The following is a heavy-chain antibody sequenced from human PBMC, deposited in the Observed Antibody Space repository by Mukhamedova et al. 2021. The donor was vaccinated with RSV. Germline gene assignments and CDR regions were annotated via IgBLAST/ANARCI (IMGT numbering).Heavy chain of an antibody. Sequence: APGKGLEWISLIYSNGGTKYADSVEGRFIISRDISKNTIELQMNSLTAEDTALYYCARAKTSSGWYFLDYWGQGTLVTVSS. J-gene: IGHJ4*02. D-gene: IGHD6-19*01. V-gene: IGHV3-53*01. CDR3: ARAKTSSGWYFLDY. CDR2: IYSNGGT.